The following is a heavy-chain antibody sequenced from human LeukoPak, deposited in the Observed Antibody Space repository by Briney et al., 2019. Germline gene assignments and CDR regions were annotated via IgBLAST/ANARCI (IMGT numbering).Heavy chain of an antibody. CDR3: ARHRYYYDSSGYYSFDY. V-gene: IGHV3-53*01. J-gene: IGHJ4*02. CDR2: IYSGGSI. D-gene: IGHD3-22*01. CDR1: GFTVSSNY. Sequence: PVGSLRLSCAASGFTVSSNYMSWVRQAPGKGLEWVSVIYSGGSIYYADSVKGRFTISRDNSKNTLYLQMNSLRAEDTAVYYCARHRYYYDSSGYYSFDYWGQGTLVTVSS.